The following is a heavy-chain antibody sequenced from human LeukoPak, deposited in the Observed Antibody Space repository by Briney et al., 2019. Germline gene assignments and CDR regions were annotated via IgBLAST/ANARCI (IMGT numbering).Heavy chain of an antibody. J-gene: IGHJ4*02. CDR3: ARLDMVRGVIIDY. Sequence: ASVKVSCKASGYTFTGYYMHWVRQAPGRGLEWMGWINPNSGGTNYAQKFQGRVTMTRDTSISTAYMELSRLRSDDTAVYYCARLDMVRGVIIDYWGQGTLVTVSS. V-gene: IGHV1-2*02. D-gene: IGHD3-10*01. CDR2: INPNSGGT. CDR1: GYTFTGYY.